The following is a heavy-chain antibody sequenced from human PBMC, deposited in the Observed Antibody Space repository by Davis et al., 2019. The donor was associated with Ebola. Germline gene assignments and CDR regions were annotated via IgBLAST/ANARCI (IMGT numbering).Heavy chain of an antibody. CDR2: ISWNSDSV. V-gene: IGHV3-9*01. CDR3: ARDSLRYSAAYGGWLDP. Sequence: PGGSLRLSCVGSGFTFDDYAMHWVRHVPGKGLEWVSSISWNSDSVGYVDSVKGRFTISKDNAKNTLYLQMNGLRADDTAMYYCARDSLRYSAAYGGWLDPWGQGTLVIVSS. CDR1: GFTFDDYA. D-gene: IGHD5-18*01. J-gene: IGHJ5*02.